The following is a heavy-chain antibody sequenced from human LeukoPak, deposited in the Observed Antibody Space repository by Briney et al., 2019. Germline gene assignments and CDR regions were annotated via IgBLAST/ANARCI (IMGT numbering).Heavy chain of an antibody. CDR1: GCTFSGSA. V-gene: IGHV3-73*01. CDR2: IRSKANSYAT. CDR3: TRLTPGSFHY. J-gene: IGHJ4*02. D-gene: IGHD3-10*01. Sequence: PGGSLRLSCAASGCTFSGSAMHWVRRASGKGLEWVGRIRSKANSYATAYAASVKGRFTISRDDSKNTACLQMNSLKTEDTAVYDCTRLTPGSFHYWGQGTLVTVSS.